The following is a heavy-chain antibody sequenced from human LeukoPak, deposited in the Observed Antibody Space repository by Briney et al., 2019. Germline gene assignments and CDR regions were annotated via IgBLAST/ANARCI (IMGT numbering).Heavy chain of an antibody. CDR2: ISSSSSYI. V-gene: IGHV3-21*01. Sequence: PGGSLRLSCAASGFTFSSYSMNWVRQAPGKGLEWVSSISSSSSYIYYADSVKGRFTISRDNAKNSLYLQMNSLRAEDTAVYYCARDRGIAAAGAACNWFDPWGQGTLVTVSS. CDR1: GFTFSSYS. J-gene: IGHJ5*02. CDR3: ARDRGIAAAGAACNWFDP. D-gene: IGHD6-13*01.